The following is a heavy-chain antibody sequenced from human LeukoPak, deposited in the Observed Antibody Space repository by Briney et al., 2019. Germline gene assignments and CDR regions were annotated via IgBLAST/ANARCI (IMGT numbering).Heavy chain of an antibody. J-gene: IGHJ4*02. V-gene: IGHV3-49*04. CDR2: IRSKTYGGTA. D-gene: IGHD1-26*01. Sequence: PGGSLRLSCADSGFMFGEYSISWVRQAPGKGLEWVGFIRSKTYGGTAQYVASVKGRFTISRDDSRSSAYLQMNNLKTEDTAVYFCTSPEGGTYYFDYWGQGTLVTVSS. CDR1: GFMFGEYS. CDR3: TSPEGGTYYFDY.